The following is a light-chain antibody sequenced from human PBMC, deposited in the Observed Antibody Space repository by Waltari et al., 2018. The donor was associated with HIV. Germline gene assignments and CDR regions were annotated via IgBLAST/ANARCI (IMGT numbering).Light chain of an antibody. Sequence: QSVLTHPPSVSAAPGQKVTISCSGSNSNIGNNYVAWYQQLPGTAPKLLIFDNTDRPSGIPDRFSGSKSGTSATLGITGLQIGDEADYYCGTWDNSLKAGVFGGGTRLTVL. CDR2: DNT. CDR3: GTWDNSLKAGV. CDR1: NSNIGNNY. V-gene: IGLV1-51*01. J-gene: IGLJ3*02.